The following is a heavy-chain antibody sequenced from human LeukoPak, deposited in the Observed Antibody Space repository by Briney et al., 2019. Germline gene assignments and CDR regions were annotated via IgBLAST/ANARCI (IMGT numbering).Heavy chain of an antibody. CDR1: GYTFTGYY. CDR3: ARDQGDSGYQLRYLLDY. V-gene: IGHV1-2*02. D-gene: IGHD2-2*01. Sequence: GASVKVSCKASGYTFTGYYMHWVRQAPGQGLEWMGWINPNSGGTNYAQKFQGRVTMTRDTSISTAYMELSRLRSDDTAVYYCARDQGDSGYQLRYLLDYWGQGTLVTVSS. CDR2: INPNSGGT. J-gene: IGHJ4*02.